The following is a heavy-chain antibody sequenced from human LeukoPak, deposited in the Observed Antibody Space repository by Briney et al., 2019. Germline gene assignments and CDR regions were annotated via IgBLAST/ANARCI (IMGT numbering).Heavy chain of an antibody. Sequence: GGSLRLSCAASGFTVSSNYMSWVRQAPGKGLEWVSVIYSGGSTYYADSVKGRFTISRDNSKNTLYLQMNSLRAEDAAVYYCARAPNHEASSPWVAFDIWGQGTMVTVSS. CDR1: GFTVSSNY. D-gene: IGHD1-14*01. V-gene: IGHV3-53*01. CDR2: IYSGGST. CDR3: ARAPNHEASSPWVAFDI. J-gene: IGHJ3*02.